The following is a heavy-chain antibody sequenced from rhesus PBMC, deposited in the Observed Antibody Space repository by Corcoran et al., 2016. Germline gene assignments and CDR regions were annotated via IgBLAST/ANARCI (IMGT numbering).Heavy chain of an antibody. V-gene: IGHV4-122*02. CDR3: ARGPLNFAFDF. CDR1: GGSISRGYYY. J-gene: IGHJ3*01. CDR2: ITYSGST. Sequence: QVQLQESGPGLVKPSETLSLTCAVPGGSISRGYYYWSWLRQPPGKGLAWIGYITYSGSTSYNPSLKGRVTISRDTSKNQFSLKLSSVTAADTAVYYCARGPLNFAFDFWGQGLRVTVSS. D-gene: IGHD1-26*01.